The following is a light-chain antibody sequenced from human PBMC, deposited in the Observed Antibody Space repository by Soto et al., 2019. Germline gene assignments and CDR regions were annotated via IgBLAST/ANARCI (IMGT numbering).Light chain of an antibody. CDR1: SSNIGRNT. J-gene: IGLJ1*01. Sequence: QAVVTQPPSASGTPGQRVTISCSGSSSNIGRNTVNWYQQLPGTAPKLLIYSNNQRPSGVPDRFSGSKSGTSASLAISGLQSEDEADYYCAAWDDSLNGYVFGTGTKVTVL. CDR3: AAWDDSLNGYV. V-gene: IGLV1-44*01. CDR2: SNN.